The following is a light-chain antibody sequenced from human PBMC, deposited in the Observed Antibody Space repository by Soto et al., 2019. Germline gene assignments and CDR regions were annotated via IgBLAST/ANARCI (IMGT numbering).Light chain of an antibody. CDR2: DPS. Sequence: EVALTQSPGPLSLSPGARTTLSCRASQSIANNYSTWYPQKPGQAPSVLIYDPSNRATGISDRFSGSGSGTDFTLNISRLKPADYAGYYCQQYGSAPLTFAQKTKVAI. V-gene: IGKV3-20*01. CDR3: QQYGSAPLT. CDR1: QSIANNY. J-gene: IGKJ1*01.